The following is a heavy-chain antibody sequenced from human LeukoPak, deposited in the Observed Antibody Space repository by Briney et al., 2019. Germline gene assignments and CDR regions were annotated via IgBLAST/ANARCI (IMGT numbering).Heavy chain of an antibody. CDR2: IYYSGST. V-gene: IGHV4-59*01. J-gene: IGHJ5*02. Sequence: SETLSLTCTVSAGSLSSYYWSWVRQPPGKGLEWIGYIYYSGSTNYNPSLKSRVTISVDTSKNQFSLKLSSVTAADTAVYYCARDLSRWHWKAWFDPWGQGTLVTVSS. D-gene: IGHD1-1*01. CDR1: AGSLSSYY. CDR3: ARDLSRWHWKAWFDP.